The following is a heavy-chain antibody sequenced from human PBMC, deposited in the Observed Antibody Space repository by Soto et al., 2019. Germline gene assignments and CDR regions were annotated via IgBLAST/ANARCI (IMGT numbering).Heavy chain of an antibody. Sequence: QLQLQESGSGLVKPSQTLSLTCAVSGGSISSGGYSWSWIRQPPGKGLEWIGYIYHSGSTYYNPSLKSRVTISVDRSKNQFSLKLSSVTAADTAVYYCARVSGRFGEKEKGYYFDYWGQGTLVTVSS. CDR1: GGSISSGGYS. J-gene: IGHJ4*02. D-gene: IGHD3-10*01. CDR3: ARVSGRFGEKEKGYYFDY. CDR2: IYHSGST. V-gene: IGHV4-30-2*01.